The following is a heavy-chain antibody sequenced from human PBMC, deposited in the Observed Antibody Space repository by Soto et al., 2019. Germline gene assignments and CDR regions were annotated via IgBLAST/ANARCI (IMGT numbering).Heavy chain of an antibody. CDR2: ISSSSSTI. CDR3: VRGFDA. Sequence: GGSLRLSCAASGFTFSSYSMNWVRQAPGKGLEWVSYISSSSSTIYYADSVKGRFTISRDDARSSLSLQMNSLRVEDTAIYYCVRGFDAWGQGTLVTVSS. CDR1: GFTFSSYS. J-gene: IGHJ5*02. V-gene: IGHV3-48*04.